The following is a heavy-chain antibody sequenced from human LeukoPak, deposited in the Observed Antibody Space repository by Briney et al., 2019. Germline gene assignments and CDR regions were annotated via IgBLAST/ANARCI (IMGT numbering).Heavy chain of an antibody. D-gene: IGHD6-13*01. Sequence: GASVKVSCKASGGTFSSYAISWVRQAPGQGLEWMGGIIPIFGTANYAQKFQGRVTITADESTSTAYMELSSLRSEDTAVYYCARFLFREGQQLVPDYWGQGTLVTVSS. CDR3: ARFLFREGQQLVPDY. CDR1: GGTFSSYA. V-gene: IGHV1-69*13. J-gene: IGHJ4*02. CDR2: IIPIFGTA.